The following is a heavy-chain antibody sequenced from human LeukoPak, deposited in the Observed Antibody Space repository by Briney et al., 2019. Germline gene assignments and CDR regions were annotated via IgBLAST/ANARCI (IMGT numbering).Heavy chain of an antibody. J-gene: IGHJ6*02. CDR3: ARSEDYAQYYYYYGMDV. V-gene: IGHV3-74*01. CDR1: GFTFSSYW. Sequence: GGSLRLSCAASGFTFSSYWMHWVRQAPGQGLVWVSRINSDGSSTSYADSVKGRFTISRDNAKNTVYLQMNSLRAEDTAVYYCARSEDYAQYYYYYGMDVWGQGTTVTVSS. D-gene: IGHD4-17*01. CDR2: INSDGSST.